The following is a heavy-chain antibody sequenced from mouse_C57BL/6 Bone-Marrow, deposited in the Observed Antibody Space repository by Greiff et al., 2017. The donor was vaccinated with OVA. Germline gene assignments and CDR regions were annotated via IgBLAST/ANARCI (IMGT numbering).Heavy chain of an antibody. V-gene: IGHV14-2*01. J-gene: IGHJ1*03. Sequence: VQLQQSGAELVKPGASVKLSCTASGFNIKDYYMHWVKQRTEQGLEWIGRIDPEDGETKYAPKFQGKATIPADTSSNTAYLQLSSLTSEDTAVYYCALYGSSYCWYFDVWGTGTTVTVSS. CDR1: GFNIKDYY. D-gene: IGHD1-1*01. CDR2: IDPEDGET. CDR3: ALYGSSYCWYFDV.